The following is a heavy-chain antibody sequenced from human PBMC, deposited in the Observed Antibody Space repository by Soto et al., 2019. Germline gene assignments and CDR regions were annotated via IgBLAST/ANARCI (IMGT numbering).Heavy chain of an antibody. CDR1: GFTFNSYA. CDR2: IGTDGNT. Sequence: GGSLRLSCAASGFTFNSYAMNWVRQAPGKGLAWVSAIGTDGNTYYANSVKGRFTISRDNPRTTLYLQMNSLRVEDTALYYCVRKYPGTRPFDYWGQGTLVTVSS. J-gene: IGHJ4*01. CDR3: VRKYPGTRPFDY. V-gene: IGHV3-23*01. D-gene: IGHD2-2*01.